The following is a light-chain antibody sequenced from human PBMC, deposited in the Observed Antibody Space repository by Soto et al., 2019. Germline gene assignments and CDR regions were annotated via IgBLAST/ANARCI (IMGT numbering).Light chain of an antibody. CDR2: GAS. V-gene: IGKV3-15*01. CDR1: QSVRTK. CDR3: QQYNSWPPIP. Sequence: EIVMTQSPDTLYVSPGAGAPLSCRARQSVRTKLARYPHKAGQAPRLLIYGASTRATGIPDRFSGSGSGTEFTLTISSLQSEDFAVYYCQQYNSWPPIPFGQGTRLEI. J-gene: IGKJ5*01.